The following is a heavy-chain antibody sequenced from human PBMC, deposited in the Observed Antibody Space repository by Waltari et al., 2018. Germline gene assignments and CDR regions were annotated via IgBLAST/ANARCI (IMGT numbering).Heavy chain of an antibody. Sequence: QVQLVESGGGVVQPGRSLRLSCAASGFTFSSYGMHWVRQAPGRGREWVEKGGGDGNNKLQADSVKGRFTISRENSKNTWYLQMNSLRVEDTAIYYCAKDPSYGYSFEHWGQGTPVTASS. V-gene: IGHV3-30*18. D-gene: IGHD3-22*01. CDR2: GGGDGNNK. CDR1: GFTFSSYG. CDR3: AKDPSYGYSFEH. J-gene: IGHJ4*02.